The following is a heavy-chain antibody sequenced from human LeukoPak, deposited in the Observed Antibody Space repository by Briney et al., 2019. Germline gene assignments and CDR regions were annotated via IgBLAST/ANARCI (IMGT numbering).Heavy chain of an antibody. V-gene: IGHV3-48*01. D-gene: IGHD1-26*01. Sequence: PGGSLRLSCAASGFTFSSYSMNWVRQAPGKGLEWVSYISSSSGTIYYADSVKGRFTISRDNAKNTLYLQMNSLRAEDTAVYYCAKERGSYTYYFDYWGQGTLVTVSS. CDR3: AKERGSYTYYFDY. CDR2: ISSSSGTI. CDR1: GFTFSSYS. J-gene: IGHJ4*02.